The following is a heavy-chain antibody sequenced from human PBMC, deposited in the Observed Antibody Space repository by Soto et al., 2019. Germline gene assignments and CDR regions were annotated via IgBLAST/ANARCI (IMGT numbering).Heavy chain of an antibody. Sequence: SETLSLTCAVYGGSFSGYYWSWIRQPPGKGLEWIGEINHSGSTNYNPSLKSRVTISVDTSKNQFSLKLSSVTAADTAVYYCARGGRSFWSGSLYNWFDPWGQGTLVTVSS. D-gene: IGHD3-3*01. CDR1: GGSFSGYY. CDR3: ARGGRSFWSGSLYNWFDP. J-gene: IGHJ5*02. CDR2: INHSGST. V-gene: IGHV4-34*01.